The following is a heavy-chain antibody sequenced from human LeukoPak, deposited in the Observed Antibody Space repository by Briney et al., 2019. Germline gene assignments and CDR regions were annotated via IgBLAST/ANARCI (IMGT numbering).Heavy chain of an antibody. V-gene: IGHV3-7*05. J-gene: IGHJ4*02. CDR1: GFTFSSYW. D-gene: IGHD3-9*01. CDR3: ARTGGSWFLDY. CDR2: IKHVGSEK. Sequence: GGSLRLSCAASGFTFSSYWMTWVRQAPGKGLEWVANIKHVGSEKYYVDSVKGRFTISRDNAKNSLYLQMNSLRAEDTAAYYCARTGGSWFLDYWGQGTLVTVSS.